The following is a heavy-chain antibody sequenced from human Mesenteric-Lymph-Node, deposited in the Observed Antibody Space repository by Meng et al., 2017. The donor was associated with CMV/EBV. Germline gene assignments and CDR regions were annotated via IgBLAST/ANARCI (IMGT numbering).Heavy chain of an antibody. CDR3: ARGTFLEWPSSDLDPIEY. CDR2: ISEDGSKR. D-gene: IGHD3-3*01. Sequence: GESLKISCAGSGFTFSNFGMHWVRQGPGKGLEWVAVISEDGSKRYYADSVKGRFTISRDKSKNTVYLQMSSLRAEDTAVYYCARGTFLEWPSSDLDPIEYWGQGTRVTVSS. J-gene: IGHJ4*02. CDR1: GFTFSNFG. V-gene: IGHV3-30*03.